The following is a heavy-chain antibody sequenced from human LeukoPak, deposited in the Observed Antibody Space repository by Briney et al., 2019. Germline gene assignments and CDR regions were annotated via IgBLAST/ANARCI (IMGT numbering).Heavy chain of an antibody. CDR3: AKDGVIVVTGVFYY. D-gene: IGHD5-12*01. CDR1: GFTFSSYG. J-gene: IGHJ4*02. Sequence: GGSLRLSCAASGFTFSSYGMSWVRQAPGKGLEWVSAISGSGGSTYYADSVKGRFTISRDNSKNTLYLQMNSLRAEVTALYYCAKDGVIVVTGVFYYCGQGALFTVSS. V-gene: IGHV3-23*01. CDR2: ISGSGGST.